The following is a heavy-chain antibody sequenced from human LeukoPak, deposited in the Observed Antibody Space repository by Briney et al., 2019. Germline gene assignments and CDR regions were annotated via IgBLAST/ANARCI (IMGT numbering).Heavy chain of an antibody. D-gene: IGHD6-13*01. Sequence: ASVKVSCKASGYTFTSYGISWVRQAPGQGLEWMGWISAYNGNTNYAQKLQGRVTMTRNTSISTAYMELSSLRSEDTAVYYCARGRVKEAAGTYYFDYWGQGTLVTVSS. CDR1: GYTFTSYG. V-gene: IGHV1-18*01. CDR3: ARGRVKEAAGTYYFDY. J-gene: IGHJ4*02. CDR2: ISAYNGNT.